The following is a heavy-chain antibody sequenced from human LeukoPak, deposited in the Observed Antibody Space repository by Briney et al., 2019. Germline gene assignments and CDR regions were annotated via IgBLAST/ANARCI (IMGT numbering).Heavy chain of an antibody. CDR3: ASPKYGDFYFDY. Sequence: GASVKVSCKASRYTFSGYYIHWVRQAPGQGLEWMGWISPSTGGTNYAQKFQGRVIMTRDTSIATAYMELRRLRSDDTAVYFCASPKYGDFYFDYWGQGTLVTVAS. CDR1: RYTFSGYY. CDR2: ISPSTGGT. J-gene: IGHJ4*02. V-gene: IGHV1-2*02. D-gene: IGHD2-21*02.